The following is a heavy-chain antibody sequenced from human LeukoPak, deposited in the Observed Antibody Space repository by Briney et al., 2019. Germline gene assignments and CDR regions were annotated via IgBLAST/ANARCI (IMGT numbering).Heavy chain of an antibody. Sequence: SQTLSLTCTVSGGSISSGSYYWSWIRQPPGKGLEWIGYIYYSGSTNYNPSLKSRVTISVDTSKNQFSLKLSSVTAADTAVYYCARTYYMGYFDYWGQGTLVTVSS. CDR2: IYYSGST. CDR1: GGSISSGSYY. CDR3: ARTYYMGYFDY. V-gene: IGHV4-61*01. D-gene: IGHD2/OR15-2a*01. J-gene: IGHJ4*02.